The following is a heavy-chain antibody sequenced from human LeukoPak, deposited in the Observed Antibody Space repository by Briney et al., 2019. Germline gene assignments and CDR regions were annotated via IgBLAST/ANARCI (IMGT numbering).Heavy chain of an antibody. D-gene: IGHD3-22*01. CDR3: ARRAYDSSGYKPYYFDY. J-gene: IGHJ4*02. Sequence: GSLRLSCAASGFTFSDYYMSWIRQHPGKGLEWIGYIYYSGSTYYNPSLKSRVTISVDGSKNQFSLKLSSVTAADTAVYYCARRAYDSSGYKPYYFDYWGQGTLVTVSS. CDR1: GFTFSDYY. V-gene: IGHV4-59*12. CDR2: IYYSGST.